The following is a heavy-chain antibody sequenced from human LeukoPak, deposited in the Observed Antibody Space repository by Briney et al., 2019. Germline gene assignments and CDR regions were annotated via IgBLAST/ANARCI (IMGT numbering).Heavy chain of an antibody. Sequence: SAPTLVNTTHSLTLTCTFSGFSLRTRGVGVGWIRQPPAKAVESLAPNNWDHDKRYSPSLKSRLTITKDTSKNQVVLTMTNMDPVDTATYYCAHGGPPYGSGSFPTWGQGTLVTVSS. D-gene: IGHD3-10*01. J-gene: IGHJ4*02. V-gene: IGHV2-5*02. CDR1: GFSLRTRGVG. CDR3: AHGGPPYGSGSFPT. CDR2: NNWDHDK.